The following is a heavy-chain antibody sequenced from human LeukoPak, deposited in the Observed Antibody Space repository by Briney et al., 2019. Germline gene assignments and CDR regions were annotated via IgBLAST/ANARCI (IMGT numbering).Heavy chain of an antibody. CDR3: ASSYGSGSYPGNYYYYYMDV. Sequence: SETLSLTCVVSGGSISSSNWWSWVRQPPGKGLEWIGEINHSGSTNYNPSLKSRVTISVDTSKNQFSLKLSSVTAADTAVYYCASSYGSGSYPGNYYYYYMDVWGKGTTVTISS. CDR2: INHSGST. D-gene: IGHD3-10*01. J-gene: IGHJ6*03. CDR1: GGSISSSNW. V-gene: IGHV4-4*02.